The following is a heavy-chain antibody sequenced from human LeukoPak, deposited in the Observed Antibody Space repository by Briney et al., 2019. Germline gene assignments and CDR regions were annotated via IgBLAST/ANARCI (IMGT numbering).Heavy chain of an antibody. CDR1: GFTFSSYG. CDR2: IWYDGSNK. D-gene: IGHD2-2*01. CDR3: AKGGCSSTSCYGEVYYYYMDV. J-gene: IGHJ6*03. Sequence: GGSLRLSCAASGFTFSSYGMHWVRQAPGKGLEWVAVIWYDGSNKYYADSVKGRFTISRDNSKSTLYLQMNSLRAEDTAVYYCAKGGCSSTSCYGEVYYYYMDVWGKGTTVTVSS. V-gene: IGHV3-33*06.